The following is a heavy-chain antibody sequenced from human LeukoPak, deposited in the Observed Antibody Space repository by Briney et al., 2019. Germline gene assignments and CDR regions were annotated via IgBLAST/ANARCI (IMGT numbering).Heavy chain of an antibody. CDR3: AKDLSRGSYKLTPYYFDY. V-gene: IGHV3-30*02. D-gene: IGHD1-26*01. J-gene: IGHJ4*02. Sequence: PGGSLRLSCAASGFTFSTYGMHWVRQAPGKGLEWVAFIRYDGSIKYYADSVKGRFTISRDNSKSTLYLQMNSLSAEDTAVYYCAKDLSRGSYKLTPYYFDYWGQGTLVTVSS. CDR2: IRYDGSIK. CDR1: GFTFSTYG.